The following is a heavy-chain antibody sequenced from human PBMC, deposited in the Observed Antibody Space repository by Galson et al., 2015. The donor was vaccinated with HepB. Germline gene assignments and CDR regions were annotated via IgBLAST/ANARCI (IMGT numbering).Heavy chain of an antibody. V-gene: IGHV1-46*01. Sequence: SVKVSCKASGYTFTSYYMHWVRQAPGQGLEWMGVINPTSGNTNSAQKFQGGVTMTRDTSTTTVYLELSSLRSEDTAVYYCARAGDPDRKNFDYWGQGTLVTVSS. CDR3: ARAGDPDRKNFDY. D-gene: IGHD3-16*01. CDR2: INPTSGNT. CDR1: GYTFTSYY. J-gene: IGHJ4*02.